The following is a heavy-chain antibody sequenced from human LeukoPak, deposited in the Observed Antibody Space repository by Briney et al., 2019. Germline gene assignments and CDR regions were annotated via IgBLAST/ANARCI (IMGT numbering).Heavy chain of an antibody. Sequence: PGGSLRLSCAASGFTVSSNYMNWVRQTPGKGLEWVGNINQDGSEKYYLDSVRGRFTISRDNAKNSLYLQMNSLRVEDTAIYYCARDYVWGSSESDYWGQGTLVTVSS. CDR3: ARDYVWGSSESDY. J-gene: IGHJ4*02. V-gene: IGHV3-7*01. D-gene: IGHD7-27*01. CDR1: GFTVSSNY. CDR2: INQDGSEK.